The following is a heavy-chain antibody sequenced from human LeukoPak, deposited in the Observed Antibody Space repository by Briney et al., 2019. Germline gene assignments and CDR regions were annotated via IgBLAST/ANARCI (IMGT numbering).Heavy chain of an antibody. CDR1: GGTFSSYA. V-gene: IGHV1-69*13. D-gene: IGHD3-10*01. CDR2: IIPIFGTA. CDR3: ARRITMVLGVTTDNWFDP. J-gene: IGHJ5*02. Sequence: ASVKVSCKASGGTFSSYAISWVRQAPGQGLEWMGGIIPIFGTANYAQKFQGRVTITADESTSTAYMELCSLRSEDTAVYYCARRITMVLGVTTDNWFDPWGQGTLVTVSS.